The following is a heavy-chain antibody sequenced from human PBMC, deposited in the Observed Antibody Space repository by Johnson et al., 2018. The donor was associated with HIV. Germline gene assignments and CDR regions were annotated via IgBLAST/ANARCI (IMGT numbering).Heavy chain of an antibody. V-gene: IGHV3-30*04. CDR2: ISYDGSNK. Sequence: QVQLVESGGGVVQPGRSLRLSCAASGFTFSSYAMHWVRQAPGTGLEWVAVISYDGSNKYYADSVKGRFTISRDNSKNTLYLQMNSLRAEDTALYYCAKGGNGYGGAFDIWGQGTMVTVSS. CDR1: GFTFSSYA. D-gene: IGHD1-1*01. J-gene: IGHJ3*02. CDR3: AKGGNGYGGAFDI.